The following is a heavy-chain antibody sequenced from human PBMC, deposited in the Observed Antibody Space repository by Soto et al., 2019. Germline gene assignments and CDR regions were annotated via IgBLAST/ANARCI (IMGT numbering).Heavy chain of an antibody. CDR1: GYTFTSYA. D-gene: IGHD2-2*01. CDR3: ARAVVPAAINYYSYMDV. J-gene: IGHJ6*03. Sequence: ASVKVSCKASGYTFTSYAMHWVRQAPGQRLEWMGWINAGNGNTKYSQKFQGRVTITRDTSASTAYMELSSLRSEDTAVYYCARAVVPAAINYYSYMDVWGKGTTVTVS. V-gene: IGHV1-3*01. CDR2: INAGNGNT.